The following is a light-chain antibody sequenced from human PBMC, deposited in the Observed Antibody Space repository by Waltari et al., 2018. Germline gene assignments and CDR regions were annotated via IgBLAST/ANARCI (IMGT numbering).Light chain of an antibody. CDR1: QTLTTY. V-gene: IGKV1-39*01. CDR2: AAS. CDR3: QQYYSFPPT. Sequence: DIQLTQSPSYLSASVGARVTITCRASQTLTTYLTWYQQRPGTAPKFLIYAASNLETGVPSRFSGGGSGTDFTLTISCLQSEDFATYYCQQYYSFPPTFGQGTKVEIK. J-gene: IGKJ1*01.